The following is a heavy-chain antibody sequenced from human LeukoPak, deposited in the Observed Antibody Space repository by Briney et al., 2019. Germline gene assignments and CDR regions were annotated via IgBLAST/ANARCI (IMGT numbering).Heavy chain of an antibody. D-gene: IGHD5-24*01. J-gene: IGHJ4*02. Sequence: SETLSLTCTVSGGSISSYYWSWIRPPPGKGLEWIGYIYYSGSTNYNPSLKSRVTISVDTSKNQFSLKLSSVTAADTAVYYCARLKEVATTNFDYWGQGTLVTVSP. CDR3: ARLKEVATTNFDY. CDR1: GGSISSYY. V-gene: IGHV4-59*08. CDR2: IYYSGST.